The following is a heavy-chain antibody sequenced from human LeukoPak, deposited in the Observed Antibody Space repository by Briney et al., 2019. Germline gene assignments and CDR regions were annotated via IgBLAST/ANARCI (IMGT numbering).Heavy chain of an antibody. CDR2: IYYSGST. J-gene: IGHJ6*03. Sequence: KPSETLSLTCTVSGGSISSSSYYWGWIRQPPGKGLGWMGSIYYSGSTYYNPSLKSRVTISVDTSKNQFSLKLSSVTAADTAVYYCARHKTIFGVVGGAAGYMDVWGKGTTVTVSS. D-gene: IGHD3-3*01. CDR3: ARHKTIFGVVGGAAGYMDV. V-gene: IGHV4-39*01. CDR1: GGSISSSSYY.